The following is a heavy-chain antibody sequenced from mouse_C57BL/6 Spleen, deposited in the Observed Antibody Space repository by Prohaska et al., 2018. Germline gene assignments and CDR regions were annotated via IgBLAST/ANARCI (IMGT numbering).Heavy chain of an antibody. CDR3: ARPPLYGSSYVLDY. Sequence: SYWMHWVKQRPGQGLEWIGEIDPSDSYTNYNQKFKGKATLTVDKSSSTAYMQLSSLTSEDSAVYYCARPPLYGSSYVLDYWGQGTTLTVSS. J-gene: IGHJ2*01. V-gene: IGHV1-69*02. D-gene: IGHD1-1*01. CDR1: SYW. CDR2: IDPSDSYT.